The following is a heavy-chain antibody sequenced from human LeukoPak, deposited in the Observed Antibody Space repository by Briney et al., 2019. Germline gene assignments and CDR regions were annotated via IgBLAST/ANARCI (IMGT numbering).Heavy chain of an antibody. V-gene: IGHV3-21*01. CDR2: ISSSSSYI. Sequence: PGGSLRLSCAASGFTFSSYSMNWVRQAPGKGLEWVSSISSSSSYIYYADSVKGRFTISRDNAKNSLYLQMNSLRAEDTAVYYCARDLPDSSGWSDYWGQGTLVTVSS. J-gene: IGHJ4*02. CDR3: ARDLPDSSGWSDY. CDR1: GFTFSSYS. D-gene: IGHD6-19*01.